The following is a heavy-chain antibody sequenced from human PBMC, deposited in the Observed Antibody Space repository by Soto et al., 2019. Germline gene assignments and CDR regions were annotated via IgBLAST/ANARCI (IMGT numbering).Heavy chain of an antibody. J-gene: IGHJ5*02. CDR1: GWSFSGYY. CDR2: INHSGST. D-gene: IGHD3-16*01. Sequence: SETLSLTCAVYGWSFSGYYWSWIRQPPGKGLEWIGEINHSGSTNYNPSLQGRVTMTTDTSTSTAYMELRSLRSDDTAVYYCARVGWIYGGNWFDPWGQGTLVTVSS. V-gene: IGHV4-34*10. CDR3: ARVGWIYGGNWFDP.